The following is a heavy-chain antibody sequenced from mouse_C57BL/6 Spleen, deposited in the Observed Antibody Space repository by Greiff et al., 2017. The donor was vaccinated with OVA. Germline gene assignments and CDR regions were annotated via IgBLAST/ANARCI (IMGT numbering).Heavy chain of an antibody. Sequence: EVKLVESGGGLVKPGGSLKLSCAASGFTFSSYAMSWVRQTPEKRLEWVATISDGGSYTYYPDNVKGRFTISRDNAKNNLYLQMSNLKSEDTAMYYCARGSKGCYFDYWGQGTTLTVSS. V-gene: IGHV5-4*03. CDR2: ISDGGSYT. J-gene: IGHJ2*01. CDR3: ARGSKGCYFDY. CDR1: GFTFSSYA.